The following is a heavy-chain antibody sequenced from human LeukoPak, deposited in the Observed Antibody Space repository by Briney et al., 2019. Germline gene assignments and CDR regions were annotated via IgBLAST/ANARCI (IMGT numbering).Heavy chain of an antibody. CDR2: IYYSVST. J-gene: IGHJ3*02. CDR1: GGSISSSSYY. V-gene: IGHV4-39*01. CDR3: ARQPPYCGGDCPHPNDAFDI. Sequence: SETLSLTCTVSGGSISSSSYYWGWIRQPPGKGLEWIGSIYYSVSTYYNPSLKSRVTISVDTSKNQFSLKLSSVTAADTAVYYCARQPPYCGGDCPHPNDAFDIWGQGTMVTVSS. D-gene: IGHD2-21*02.